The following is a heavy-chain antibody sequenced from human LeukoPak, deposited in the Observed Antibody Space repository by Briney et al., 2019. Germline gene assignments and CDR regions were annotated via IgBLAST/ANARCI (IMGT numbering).Heavy chain of an antibody. Sequence: SETLSLTCTVSGGSISSSSYSWGWIRQPPGQGLEWIGSIYYSGSTYYNPSLKSRVTISVDTSKNQFSLKLSSVTAADTAVYYCARHVHSQNDSSGYYSLWYFDLWGRGTLVTVSS. CDR1: GGSISSSSYS. CDR3: ARHVHSQNDSSGYYSLWYFDL. D-gene: IGHD3-22*01. CDR2: IYYSGST. J-gene: IGHJ2*01. V-gene: IGHV4-39*01.